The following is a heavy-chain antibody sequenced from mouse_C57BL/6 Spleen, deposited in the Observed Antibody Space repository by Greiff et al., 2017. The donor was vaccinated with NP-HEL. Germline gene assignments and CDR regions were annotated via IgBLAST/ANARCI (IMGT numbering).Heavy chain of an antibody. V-gene: IGHV2-2*01. CDR3: ARNEYDGWFAY. CDR1: GFSLTSYG. J-gene: IGHJ3*01. Sequence: QVQLQQSGPGLVQPSQSLSITCTVSGFSLTSYGVHWVRQSPGKGLEWLGVIWGGGSTDYNAAFISSLSISKDNSKSQVFFKMNSLQADDTAIYYCARNEYDGWFAYWGQGTLVTVSA. D-gene: IGHD2-4*01. CDR2: IWGGGST.